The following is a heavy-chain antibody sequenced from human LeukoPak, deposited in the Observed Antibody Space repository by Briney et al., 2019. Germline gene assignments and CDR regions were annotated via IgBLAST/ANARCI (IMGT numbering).Heavy chain of an antibody. V-gene: IGHV3-21*01. Sequence: GGSLRLSCAASGFTFSSYSMNWVRQAPGKGLEWVSSISSSSSYIYYADSVKGRFTISRDNAKNSLYLQMNSLRAEDTAVYYCARDWGYYYDSSGSPFDYWGQGTLVTVSS. CDR3: ARDWGYYYDSSGSPFDY. D-gene: IGHD3-22*01. CDR2: ISSSSSYI. CDR1: GFTFSSYS. J-gene: IGHJ4*02.